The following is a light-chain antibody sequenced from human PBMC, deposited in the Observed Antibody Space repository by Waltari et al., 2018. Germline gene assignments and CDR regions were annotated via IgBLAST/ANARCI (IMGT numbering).Light chain of an antibody. CDR2: KAS. CDR1: PSSSRG. Sequence: ASPSSSRGLVWYQEKPGKAPKLLIYKASTLESGVPSRVRGSGSRTEFTLTISSLQPEDFATYYCQQYNSYSLLSFGGGTKVEIK. V-gene: IGKV1-5*03. CDR3: QQYNSYSLLS. J-gene: IGKJ4*01.